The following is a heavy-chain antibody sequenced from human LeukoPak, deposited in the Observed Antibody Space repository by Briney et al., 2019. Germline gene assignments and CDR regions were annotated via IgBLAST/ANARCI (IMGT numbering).Heavy chain of an antibody. CDR1: GFTFDDYA. J-gene: IGHJ4*02. CDR3: AKDGDWEYDILTGYPDY. CDR2: ISWDGGST. V-gene: IGHV3-43D*03. Sequence: GRSLRLSCAASGFTFDDYAMHWVRQAPGKGLEWVSLISWDGGSTYYADSVKGRFTISRDNSKNSLYLQMNSLRAEDTALYYCAKDGDWEYDILTGYPDYWGQGTLVTVSS. D-gene: IGHD3-9*01.